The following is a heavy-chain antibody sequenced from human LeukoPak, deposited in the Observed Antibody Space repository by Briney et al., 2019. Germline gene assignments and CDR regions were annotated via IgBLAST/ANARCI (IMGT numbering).Heavy chain of an antibody. Sequence: GGSLRLSCAASGFTFSSYAMSWVRQAPGKGLEWVSAISGSGGSTYYADSVKGRFTISRDNAKNTLYLQMNSLRAEDTAVYYCARPRGYSSSWRDTFDIWGQGTMVTVSS. J-gene: IGHJ3*02. CDR3: ARPRGYSSSWRDTFDI. CDR2: ISGSGGST. CDR1: GFTFSSYA. V-gene: IGHV3-23*01. D-gene: IGHD6-13*01.